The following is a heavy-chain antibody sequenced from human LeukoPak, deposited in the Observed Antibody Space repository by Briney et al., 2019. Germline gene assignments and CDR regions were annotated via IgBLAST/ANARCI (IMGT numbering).Heavy chain of an antibody. CDR1: GFTFSNYA. Sequence: GGSLRLSCAASGFTFSNYAMTWVRQAPGKGLEWVSSISTSSNYIYYADSVRGRFTISRDNAKNSLYLQMNSLSAEDTAVYYCARAKTYYYDSPTIWGQGTLVTVSS. CDR3: ARAKTYYYDSPTI. D-gene: IGHD3-22*01. V-gene: IGHV3-21*01. J-gene: IGHJ3*02. CDR2: ISTSSNYI.